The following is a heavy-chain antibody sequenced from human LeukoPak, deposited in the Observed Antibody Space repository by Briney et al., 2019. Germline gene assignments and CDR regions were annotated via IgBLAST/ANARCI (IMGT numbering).Heavy chain of an antibody. CDR3: ARLPKYSRPLDY. Sequence: GASVKVSRKASGYTFTSYDINWVRQATGQGLEWMGWMNPNSGNTAYAQKFQGRVTMSRDTSISTAYMELSSLRSEDTAVYYCARLPKYSRPLDYWGQGTLVTVSS. CDR1: GYTFTSYD. V-gene: IGHV1-8*01. CDR2: MNPNSGNT. D-gene: IGHD6-6*01. J-gene: IGHJ4*02.